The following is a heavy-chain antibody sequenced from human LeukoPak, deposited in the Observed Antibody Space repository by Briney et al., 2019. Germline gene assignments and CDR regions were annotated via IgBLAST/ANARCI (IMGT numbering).Heavy chain of an antibody. CDR3: ARGTFCSSNGCLPPYMDV. CDR1: GFIFRDYA. Sequence: GRSLSLSCSASGFIFRDYAIHWVRQGPGRGLHGVSRVRLNSGDMDYAASVKGRFIISREQAKNSLYLQMNSLRTEDTALYYCARGTFCSSNGCLPPYMDVWGQGATVTVSS. CDR2: VRLNSGDM. J-gene: IGHJ6*02. D-gene: IGHD2-2*01. V-gene: IGHV3-9*01.